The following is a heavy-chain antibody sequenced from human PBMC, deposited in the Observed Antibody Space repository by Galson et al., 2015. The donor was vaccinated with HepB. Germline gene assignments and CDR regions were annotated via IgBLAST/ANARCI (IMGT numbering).Heavy chain of an antibody. Sequence: SVKVSCKASGGTFSSYAISWVRQAPGQGLEWMGGIIPIFGTANYAQKFQGRVTITADESTSTAYMELSSLRSEDTAVYYCASRSGMSDCSSTSCSSGYYYYGMDVWGQGTTVTVSS. CDR3: ASRSGMSDCSSTSCSSGYYYYGMDV. V-gene: IGHV1-69*13. CDR1: GGTFSSYA. J-gene: IGHJ6*02. CDR2: IIPIFGTA. D-gene: IGHD2-2*01.